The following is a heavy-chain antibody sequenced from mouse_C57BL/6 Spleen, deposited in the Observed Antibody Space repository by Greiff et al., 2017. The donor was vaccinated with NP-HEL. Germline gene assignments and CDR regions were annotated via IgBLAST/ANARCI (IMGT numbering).Heavy chain of an antibody. CDR1: GYAFSSSW. D-gene: IGHD1-1*01. J-gene: IGHJ4*01. CDR2: IYPGDGDT. CDR3: ARCSSPYAMDY. Sequence: VQLQQSGPELVKPGASVKISCKASGYAFSSSWMNWVKQRPGKGLEWIGRIYPGDGDTNYNGKFKGKATLTADKSSSTAYMQLSSLTSEDSAVYFCARCSSPYAMDYWGQGTSVTVSS. V-gene: IGHV1-82*01.